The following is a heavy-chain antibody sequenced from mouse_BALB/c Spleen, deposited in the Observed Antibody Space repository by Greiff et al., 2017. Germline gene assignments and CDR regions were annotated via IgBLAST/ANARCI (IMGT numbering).Heavy chain of an antibody. CDR1: GFTFSSFG. CDR3: ARWRGVMDY. V-gene: IGHV5-17*02. J-gene: IGHJ4*01. CDR2: ISSGSSTI. Sequence: EVQLQESGGGLVQPGGSRKLSCAASGFTFSSFGMHWVRQAPEKGLEWVAYISSGSSTIYYADTVKGRFTISRDNPKNTLFLQMTSLRSEDTAMYYCARWRGVMDYWGQGTSVTVSS.